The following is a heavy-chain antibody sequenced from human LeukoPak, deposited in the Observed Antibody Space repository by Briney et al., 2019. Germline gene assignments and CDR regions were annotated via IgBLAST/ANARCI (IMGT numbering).Heavy chain of an antibody. V-gene: IGHV3-48*03. CDR2: ISGSGVTM. CDR1: GFTFSSYE. J-gene: IGHJ4*02. D-gene: IGHD6-19*01. Sequence: GGSLRLSCAASGFTFSSYEMNWVRQDPGRGLEWVSYISGSGVTMYYADSVKGRFTISRDDAKHSLYLQMNSLRAEDTAVYYCAREDIRLDYFDYWGQGALVTVSS. CDR3: AREDIRLDYFDY.